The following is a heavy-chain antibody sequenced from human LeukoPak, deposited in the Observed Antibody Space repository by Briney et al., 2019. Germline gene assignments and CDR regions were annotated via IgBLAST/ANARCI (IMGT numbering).Heavy chain of an antibody. D-gene: IGHD3-3*01. J-gene: IGHJ4*02. CDR1: GNTFTNNG. V-gene: IGHV1-18*01. CDR3: ARVYDAEFDY. CDR2: ISAYNGNT. Sequence: ASVKVSCKASGNTFTNNGISWVRQAPGQGLEWMGWISAYNGNTNYAQKFQGRVTMTRDTSISTAYMELSRLRSDDTAVYYCARVYDAEFDYWGQGTLVTVSS.